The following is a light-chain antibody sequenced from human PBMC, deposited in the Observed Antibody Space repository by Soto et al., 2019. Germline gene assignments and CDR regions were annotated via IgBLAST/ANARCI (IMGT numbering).Light chain of an antibody. J-gene: IGKJ1*01. CDR2: AAS. CDR3: QQYGSSSWT. Sequence: EIVLTQSPGTLSLSPGERATLSCRASQSVSSSYLAWYQQKPGQAPRLLIYAASSRATGIPDRFSGSGSGTDFTLTISRLEPEEFAVYYCQQYGSSSWTFGQGTTVEIK. V-gene: IGKV3-20*01. CDR1: QSVSSSY.